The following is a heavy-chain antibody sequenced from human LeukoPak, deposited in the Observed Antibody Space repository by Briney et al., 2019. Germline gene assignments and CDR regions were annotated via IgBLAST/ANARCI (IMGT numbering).Heavy chain of an antibody. CDR2: ISGSGGST. CDR1: GFTFSSYA. V-gene: IGHV3-23*01. Sequence: PGGSLRLSCAASGFTFSSYAMSWVRQAPGKGLEWVSAISGSGGSTYYADSVKGRFTISRDNSKNTLYLQMNGLRAEDTAVYYCAKDRWSYYDSSGSSYFQHWGQGTLVTVSS. CDR3: AKDRWSYYDSSGSSYFQH. J-gene: IGHJ1*01. D-gene: IGHD3-22*01.